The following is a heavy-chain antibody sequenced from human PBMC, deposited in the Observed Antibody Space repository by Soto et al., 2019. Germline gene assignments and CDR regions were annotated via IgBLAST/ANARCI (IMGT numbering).Heavy chain of an antibody. CDR2: IYHSGST. D-gene: IGHD3-16*01. Sequence: QVQLQESGPGLVKPSGTLSLTCAVSGGSISSSHWWSWVRQPPGKGLEWIGEIYHSGSTNYNPSLKGRVTISVKPSKNQFSPKVSPGTAAGPAGFYCASSGGGEDYWGQGTLVTVSS. J-gene: IGHJ4*02. CDR1: GGSISSSHW. V-gene: IGHV4-4*02. CDR3: ASSGGGEDY.